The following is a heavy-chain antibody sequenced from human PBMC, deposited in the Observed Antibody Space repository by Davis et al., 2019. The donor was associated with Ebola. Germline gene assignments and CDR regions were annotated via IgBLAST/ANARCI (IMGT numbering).Heavy chain of an antibody. Sequence: PSETLSLTCAVYGGSFSGYYWSWIRQPPGKGLEWIGEINHSGSTNYNPSLKSRVTISVDTSKNQFSLKLSSVTAADTAVYYCARGSGSGWYYYYYYGMDVWGQGTTVTVSS. V-gene: IGHV4-34*01. CDR2: INHSGST. CDR3: ARGSGSGWYYYYYYGMDV. D-gene: IGHD6-19*01. J-gene: IGHJ6*02. CDR1: GGSFSGYY.